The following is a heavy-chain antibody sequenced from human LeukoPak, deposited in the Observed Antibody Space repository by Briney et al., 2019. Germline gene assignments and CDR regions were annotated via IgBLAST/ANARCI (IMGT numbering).Heavy chain of an antibody. CDR2: ISSSSSYI. Sequence: GGSLRLSCAASGFTFSSYSMNWVRQAPGKGLEWVSSISSSSSYIYYADSVKGRFTISRDNAKNSLYLQMNSLRAEDTAVYYCARDRGWLSNPGYFDYWGRGTLVTV. CDR1: GFTFSSYS. CDR3: ARDRGWLSNPGYFDY. D-gene: IGHD3-22*01. V-gene: IGHV3-21*01. J-gene: IGHJ4*02.